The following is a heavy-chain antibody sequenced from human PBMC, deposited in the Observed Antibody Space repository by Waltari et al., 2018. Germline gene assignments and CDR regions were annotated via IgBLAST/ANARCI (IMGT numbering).Heavy chain of an antibody. CDR2: TIPIVGTA. D-gene: IGHD2-21*01. Sequence: QVQLVQSGAEVKKPGSSVKVSCKASGGTFSSYAISWVRQAPGQGLEWMGRTIPIVGTANYAQKFQGRVTITADKSTSTAYMELSSLRSEDTAVYYCATNVVVIAIGVYFQHWGQGTLVTVSS. V-gene: IGHV1-69*08. CDR1: GGTFSSYA. CDR3: ATNVVVIAIGVYFQH. J-gene: IGHJ1*01.